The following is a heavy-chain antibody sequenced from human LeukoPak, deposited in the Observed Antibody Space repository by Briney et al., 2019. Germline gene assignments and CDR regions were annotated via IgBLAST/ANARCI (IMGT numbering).Heavy chain of an antibody. CDR2: ISSDNTYT. D-gene: IGHD4-17*01. V-gene: IGHV3-11*06. Sequence: GGSLRLSCAVSGFTSSDYYMSWVRQAPGKEMECDSYISSDNTYTNYADSVRGRFTISRDNAKNSLYLQMNSLRAEDTAVYYCVRGGPYGDYDAYWGQGTLVTVSS. CDR3: VRGGPYGDYDAY. J-gene: IGHJ4*02. CDR1: GFTSSDYY.